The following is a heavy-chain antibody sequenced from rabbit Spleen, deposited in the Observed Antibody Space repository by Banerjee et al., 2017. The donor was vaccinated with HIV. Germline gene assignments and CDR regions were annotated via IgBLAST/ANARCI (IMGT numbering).Heavy chain of an antibody. CDR1: GFDFSSYG. Sequence: QEQLVESGGGLVQPGGSLKLSCKASGFDFSSYGVSWVRQAPGKGLEWIGYIDPVFGFTYYANWVNGRFTISSHNAQNTLFLQLNSLTAADTATYFCVREVAAKFGLWGPGTLVTVS. CDR2: IDPVFGFT. D-gene: IGHD4-1*01. J-gene: IGHJ6*01. CDR3: VREVAAKFGL. V-gene: IGHV1S47*01.